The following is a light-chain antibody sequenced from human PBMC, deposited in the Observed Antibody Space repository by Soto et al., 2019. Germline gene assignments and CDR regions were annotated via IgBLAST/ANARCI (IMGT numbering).Light chain of an antibody. CDR2: GAS. V-gene: IGKV3-20*01. J-gene: IGKJ1*01. Sequence: EFVLTQSPGTLSLSPGERATLSCRASQSINSNYLAWYQLKPGQAPRLLIYGASIRATAIPDRFSGSVSGTDFTLTISRLDPEDFAVYYCQQYNNWPRAFGQGTKVDIK. CDR1: QSINSNY. CDR3: QQYNNWPRA.